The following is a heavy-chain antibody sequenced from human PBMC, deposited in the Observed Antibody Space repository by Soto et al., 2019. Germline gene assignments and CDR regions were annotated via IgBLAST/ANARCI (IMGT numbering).Heavy chain of an antibody. CDR2: ISSSSNTI. Sequence: EVQLVESGGGLVQPGGSLRLSCAASGFTFSSYSMNWVRQAPGKGLEWVSYISSSSNTIYADSVKGRFTISRDNAKNSLYLPMNSLRAEDTAVYYCSLDRYYYNGRGAFDIWGQGTMVTVSS. D-gene: IGHD3-10*01. CDR1: GFTFSSYS. J-gene: IGHJ3*02. CDR3: SLDRYYYNGRGAFDI. V-gene: IGHV3-48*01.